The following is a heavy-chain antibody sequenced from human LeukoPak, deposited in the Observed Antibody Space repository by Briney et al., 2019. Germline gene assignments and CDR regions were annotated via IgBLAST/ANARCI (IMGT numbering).Heavy chain of an antibody. D-gene: IGHD2-2*01. CDR1: GFTFSSYW. Sequence: GGSLRLSCAASGFTFSSYWMHWVRHAPGKGLVWVSRINSDGSSTTYADSVKGRFTISRDNAKNTLYLQMNSLRAEDTAVYYCTRARCTSTSCNIESDYWGQGTLVTVSS. CDR3: TRARCTSTSCNIESDY. CDR2: INSDGSST. V-gene: IGHV3-74*01. J-gene: IGHJ4*02.